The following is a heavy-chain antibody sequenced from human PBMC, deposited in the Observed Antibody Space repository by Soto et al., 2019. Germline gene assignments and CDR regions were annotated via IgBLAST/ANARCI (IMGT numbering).Heavy chain of an antibody. Sequence: PSETLSLTCTVSGGSISSYYWSWIRQPPGKGLEWIGYIYYSGSTNYNPSLKSRVTISVDTSKNQFSLKLSSVTAADTAVYYCARGRPDLITIFGVVIIGPFDYWGQGTRVSVSS. J-gene: IGHJ4*02. D-gene: IGHD3-3*01. CDR3: ARGRPDLITIFGVVIIGPFDY. V-gene: IGHV4-59*01. CDR1: GGSISSYY. CDR2: IYYSGST.